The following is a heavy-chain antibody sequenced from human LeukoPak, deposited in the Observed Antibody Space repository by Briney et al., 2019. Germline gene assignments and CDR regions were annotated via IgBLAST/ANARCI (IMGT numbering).Heavy chain of an antibody. CDR2: INRSGST. CDR1: GESLRGHY. Sequence: SETLSLTCAVNGESLRGHYWSWIRQPPGKGLEWIGEINRSGSTNYNPSLKSRVTISVDTSKNQFSLKLSSVTAADTAVYYCARLLAVTTAGYAFDIWGQGTMVTVSS. CDR3: ARLLAVTTAGYAFDI. V-gene: IGHV4-34*01. D-gene: IGHD4-11*01. J-gene: IGHJ3*02.